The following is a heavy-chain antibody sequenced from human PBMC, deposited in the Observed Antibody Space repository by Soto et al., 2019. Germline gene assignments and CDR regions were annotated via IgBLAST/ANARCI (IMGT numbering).Heavy chain of an antibody. CDR2: IWYDGSNK. CDR3: ARDPLHYDILTGYSPNYFDF. CDR1: GSTFSDYG. Sequence: GGSLRLSCAASGSTFSDYGMHWVRQAPGKGLEWVAVIWYDGSNKYYADSVKGRFTISRDNSKNTLYLQMNSLRAEDTAVYYCARDPLHYDILTGYSPNYFDFWGQGTLVTVSS. D-gene: IGHD3-9*01. J-gene: IGHJ4*02. V-gene: IGHV3-33*01.